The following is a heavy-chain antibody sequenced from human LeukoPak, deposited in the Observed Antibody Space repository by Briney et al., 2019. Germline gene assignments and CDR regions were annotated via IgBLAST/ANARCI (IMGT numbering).Heavy chain of an antibody. CDR3: ARGGDYGDYDFFDY. CDR2: IKQDGSEK. J-gene: IGHJ4*02. CDR1: GFTFSSYW. Sequence: GGSLRLSCAASGFTFSSYWLSWVRQAPGKGLEWVANIKQDGSEKYYVDSVKGRFTISRDNAKNSLYLQMNSLRAEDTAVYYCARGGDYGDYDFFDYWGQGALVTVSS. V-gene: IGHV3-7*01. D-gene: IGHD4-17*01.